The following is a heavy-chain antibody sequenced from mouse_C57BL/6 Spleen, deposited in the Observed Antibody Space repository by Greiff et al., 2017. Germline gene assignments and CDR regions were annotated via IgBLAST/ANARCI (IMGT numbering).Heavy chain of an antibody. Sequence: QVQLQQPVAELVKPGASVKMSCKASGYTFTSYWITWVKQRPGQGLEWIGDIYPGSGSTNYNEKFKSKATLTVDTSSSTAYMQLSSLTSEDSAVYYCARGGGNYKGFDYWGQGTTLTVSS. CDR2: IYPGSGST. J-gene: IGHJ2*01. D-gene: IGHD2-1*01. CDR1: GYTFTSYW. CDR3: ARGGGNYKGFDY. V-gene: IGHV1-55*01.